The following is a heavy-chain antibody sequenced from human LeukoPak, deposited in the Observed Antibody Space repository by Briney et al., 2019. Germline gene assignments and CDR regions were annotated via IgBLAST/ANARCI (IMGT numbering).Heavy chain of an antibody. CDR2: MNPNSGNT. CDR3: ARDRLWFGELASDVYGMDV. CDR1: GYTFTSYD. J-gene: IGHJ6*02. V-gene: IGHV1-8*01. Sequence: ASVKDSCKASGYTFTSYDINWVRQATGQGLEWMGWMNPNSGNTGYAQKFQGRVTMTRNTSISTAYMELSSLRSEGTAVYYCARDRLWFGELASDVYGMDVWGQGTTVTVSS. D-gene: IGHD3-10*01.